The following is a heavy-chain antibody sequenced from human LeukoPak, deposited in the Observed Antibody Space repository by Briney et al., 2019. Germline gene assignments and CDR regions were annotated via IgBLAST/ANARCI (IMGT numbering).Heavy chain of an antibody. D-gene: IGHD6-13*01. CDR3: ARDGGIAENWFDP. J-gene: IGHJ5*02. V-gene: IGHV3-74*01. CDR2: INSDGSST. Sequence: GGSLRLTCAASGFTFSSYWMHWVRQAPGKGLVWVSRINSDGSSTSYADSVKGRFTISRDNAKNTLYLQMNSLRAEDTAVYYCARDGGIAENWFDPWGQGTLVTVSS. CDR1: GFTFSSYW.